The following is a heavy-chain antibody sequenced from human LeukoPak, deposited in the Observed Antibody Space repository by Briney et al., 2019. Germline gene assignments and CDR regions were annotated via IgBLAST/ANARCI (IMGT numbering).Heavy chain of an antibody. CDR1: GFTFSSYW. J-gene: IGHJ4*02. CDR2: INSDGSST. CDR3: AKAHWGFGELLATHFDY. Sequence: GGSLRLSCAASGFTFSSYWMHWVRQAPGKGLVWVSRINSDGSSTSYADSVKGRFTISRDNAKNTLYLQMNSLRAEDTALYYCAKAHWGFGELLATHFDYWGQGTLVTVSS. D-gene: IGHD3-10*01. V-gene: IGHV3-74*01.